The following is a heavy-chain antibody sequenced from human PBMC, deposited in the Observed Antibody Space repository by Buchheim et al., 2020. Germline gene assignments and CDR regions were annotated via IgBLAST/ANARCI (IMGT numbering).Heavy chain of an antibody. CDR1: GGSISSGDYY. V-gene: IGHV4-30-4*01. CDR2: IYYSGST. CDR3: ARDIVATIGDYYYGMDV. Sequence: QVQLQESGPGLVKPSQTLSLTCTVSGGSISSGDYYWSWIRQPPGKGLEWIGYIYYSGSTYYNPALKSRVTISVKTDKKQFSLKLSSVTAADTAVYYCARDIVATIGDYYYGMDVWGQGTT. D-gene: IGHD5-12*01. J-gene: IGHJ6*02.